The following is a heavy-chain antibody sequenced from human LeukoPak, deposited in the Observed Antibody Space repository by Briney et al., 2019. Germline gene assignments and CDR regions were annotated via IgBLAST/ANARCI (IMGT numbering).Heavy chain of an antibody. CDR2: ISSSSSYI. J-gene: IGHJ4*02. V-gene: IGHV3-21*01. CDR1: GFTFSSYS. CDR3: ARDQGSGSYRLDY. Sequence: PGGSLRLSCAASGFTFSSYSMNWVRQAPGKGLEWVSSISSSSSYIYYADSVKGRFTISRDNAKNSLYLQMNSLRAEDTAVYYCARDQGSGSYRLDYWGQGTLVTVSS. D-gene: IGHD1-26*01.